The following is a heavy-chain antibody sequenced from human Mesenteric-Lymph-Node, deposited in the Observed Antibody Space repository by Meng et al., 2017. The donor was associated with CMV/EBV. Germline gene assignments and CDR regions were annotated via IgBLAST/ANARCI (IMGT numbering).Heavy chain of an antibody. J-gene: IGHJ4*02. CDR2: IVAYNGDT. D-gene: IGHD3-9*01. V-gene: IGHV1-18*01. Sequence: YGLHWLQRALGPALHGMGCIVAYNGDTNYAQKCQGRVTMATDTSTTPAYMELRSLRSDDPAVYYCARDHSYYDISTGYLAAHLLFDYWGQGTLVTVSS. CDR1: YG. CDR3: ARDHSYYDISTGYLAAHLLFDY.